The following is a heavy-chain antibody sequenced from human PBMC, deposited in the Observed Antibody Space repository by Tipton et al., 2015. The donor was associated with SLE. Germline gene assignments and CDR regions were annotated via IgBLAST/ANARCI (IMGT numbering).Heavy chain of an antibody. CDR3: ARGGEQQPVPPYYYYGMDV. V-gene: IGHV4-39*07. Sequence: TLSLTCTVSGGSISSSSYYWGWIRQPPGKGLEWIGSIYYSGSTYYNPSLKSRVTISVDTSKNQFSLKLNSVTAADTAVYYCARGGEQQPVPPYYYYGMDVWGQGTTVTVSS. D-gene: IGHD6-13*01. CDR1: GGSISSSSYY. J-gene: IGHJ6*02. CDR2: IYYSGST.